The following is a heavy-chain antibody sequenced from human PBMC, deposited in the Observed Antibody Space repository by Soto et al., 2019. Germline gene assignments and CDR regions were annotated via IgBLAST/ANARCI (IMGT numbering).Heavy chain of an antibody. J-gene: IGHJ4*02. Sequence: XSVKVSCKASVYTFTSYYMHWVRQAPGQGLEWMGIINPSGGSTSYAQKFQGRVTMTRDTSTSTVYMELSSLRSEDTAVYYCSLGATTIDYWGQGTLVTVSS. CDR1: VYTFTSYY. CDR2: INPSGGST. D-gene: IGHD1-26*01. V-gene: IGHV1-46*03. CDR3: SLGATTIDY.